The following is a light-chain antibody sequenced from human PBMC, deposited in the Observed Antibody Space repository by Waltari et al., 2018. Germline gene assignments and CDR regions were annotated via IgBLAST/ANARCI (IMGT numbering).Light chain of an antibody. CDR1: QSISSR. J-gene: IGKJ1*01. Sequence: DIQMTQSPSTLSASVGARFTITCRASQSISSRLAWYQQKPGKAPKLLIYKASSLESGVPSRFSGSGSGAEFTLTISSLQPDDFATYYCQQYNSYAWTFGQGTKVEIK. CDR3: QQYNSYAWT. CDR2: KAS. V-gene: IGKV1-5*03.